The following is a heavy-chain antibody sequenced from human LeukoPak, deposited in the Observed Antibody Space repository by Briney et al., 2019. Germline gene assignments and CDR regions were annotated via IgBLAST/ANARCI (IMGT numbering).Heavy chain of an antibody. CDR1: GGSISSYY. CDR3: ARDKDGAYFDY. Sequence: SETLSLTCSVSGGSISSYYWSWIRQPPGKGLEWIGYIYYSGSTNYNPSLKSRVTISVDTSKNQFSLKLSSVTAADTAVYYCARDKDGAYFDYWGQGTLVTVSS. V-gene: IGHV4-59*01. J-gene: IGHJ4*02. D-gene: IGHD4-17*01. CDR2: IYYSGST.